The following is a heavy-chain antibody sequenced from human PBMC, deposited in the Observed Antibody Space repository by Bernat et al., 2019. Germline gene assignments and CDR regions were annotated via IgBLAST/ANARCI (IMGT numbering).Heavy chain of an antibody. J-gene: IGHJ3*02. CDR1: GFSFSSYD. Sequence: EVQLVESGGGLVQPGGSLRLSCAASGFSFSSYDMNWVRQAPGKGLEWVSLVTGSGTNIFYADSVKGRFTVSRDNAKNSLYLQMNSLRAEDTAVYYGARGGGAFDIWGQGTMVTVSS. CDR3: ARGGGAFDI. CDR2: VTGSGTNI. V-gene: IGHV3-48*01.